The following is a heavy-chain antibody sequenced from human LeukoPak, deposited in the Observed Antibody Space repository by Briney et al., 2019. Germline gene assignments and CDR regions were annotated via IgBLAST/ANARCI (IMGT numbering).Heavy chain of an antibody. Sequence: SETLSLTCTVSGDSINNYYWSWIRQPPGKGLERIGYIYYSGSTNYNPSLKSRVTISVDTSKKQFSLKLSSVTAADTAVYYCARQEVETSPFDYWGQGTLVTVSS. CDR3: ARQEVETSPFDY. CDR2: IYYSGST. V-gene: IGHV4-59*08. CDR1: GDSINNYY. D-gene: IGHD4-23*01. J-gene: IGHJ4*02.